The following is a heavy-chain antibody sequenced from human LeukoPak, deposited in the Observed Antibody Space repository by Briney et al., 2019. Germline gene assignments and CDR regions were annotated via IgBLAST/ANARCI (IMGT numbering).Heavy chain of an antibody. J-gene: IGHJ4*02. CDR1: GGSISSYY. D-gene: IGHD5-12*01. Sequence: SETLSLTCTASGGSISSYYWSWIRQPPGKGLEWIGYIYYSGSTNYNPSLKSRVTISVDTSKNQFSLKLSSVTAADTAVYYCARAGSGYDYYDYWGQGTLVTVSS. CDR2: IYYSGST. CDR3: ARAGSGYDYYDY. V-gene: IGHV4-59*01.